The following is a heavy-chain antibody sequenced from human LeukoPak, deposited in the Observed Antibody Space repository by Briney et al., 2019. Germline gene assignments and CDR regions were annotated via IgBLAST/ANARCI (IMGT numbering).Heavy chain of an antibody. V-gene: IGHV4-30-4*01. CDR2: IYYSGST. CDR3: AREGWGLTNWYFDL. CDR1: GGSISSGDYY. Sequence: SQTLSLTCTVSGGSISSGDYYWSWIRQPPGKGLEWIEYIYYSGSTSYNPSLKSRVTISVDTSKNQFSLKLSSVTAADTAVNYCAREGWGLTNWYFDLWGRGTLVTVSS. J-gene: IGHJ2*01. D-gene: IGHD1-26*01.